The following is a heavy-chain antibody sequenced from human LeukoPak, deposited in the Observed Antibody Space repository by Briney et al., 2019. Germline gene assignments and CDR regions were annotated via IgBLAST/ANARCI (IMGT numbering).Heavy chain of an antibody. J-gene: IGHJ4*02. CDR1: GGSISSGDYY. CDR2: IYYSGST. V-gene: IGHV4-61*10. CDR3: ATLTGSQGIY. D-gene: IGHD6-13*01. Sequence: SETLSLTCTVSGGSISSGDYYWSWIRQPAGKGLEWIGYIYYSGSTYYNPSLKSRVTISIDTSKNQFSLKLNSVTAADTAVYYCATLTGSQGIYWGQGTLVTVSS.